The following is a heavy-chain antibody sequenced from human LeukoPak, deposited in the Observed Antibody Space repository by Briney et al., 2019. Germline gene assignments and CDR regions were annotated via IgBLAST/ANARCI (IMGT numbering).Heavy chain of an antibody. CDR3: ARVGDTAMVYFDY. Sequence: KSGGSLRLSCAASGFTFSDYYMSWIRQAPGKGLEWVLYISSSGSTIYYADSVKGRFTISRDNAKNSLYLQMNSLRAEDTAVYYCARVGDTAMVYFDYWGQGTLVTVSS. V-gene: IGHV3-11*01. CDR2: ISSSGSTI. CDR1: GFTFSDYY. D-gene: IGHD5-18*01. J-gene: IGHJ4*02.